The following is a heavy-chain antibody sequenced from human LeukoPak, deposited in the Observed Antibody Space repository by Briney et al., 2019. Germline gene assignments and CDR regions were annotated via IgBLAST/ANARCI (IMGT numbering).Heavy chain of an antibody. CDR3: STTYYYDSSEGY. D-gene: IGHD3-22*01. J-gene: IGHJ4*02. CDR2: IKSKTDGGTT. CDR1: GFTFGDYA. Sequence: GGSLGLSCTASGFTFGDYAMSWFRQAPGKGLEWVGRIKSKTDGGTTDYAAPVKGRFTISRDDSKNTLYLQMNSLKTENTAVYYCSTTYYYDSSEGYWGQGTLVTVSS. V-gene: IGHV3-15*01.